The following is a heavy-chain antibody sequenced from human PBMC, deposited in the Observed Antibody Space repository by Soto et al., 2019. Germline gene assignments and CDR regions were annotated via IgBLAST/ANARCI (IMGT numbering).Heavy chain of an antibody. D-gene: IGHD2-15*01. CDR2: ISGSGDRT. J-gene: IGHJ4*02. CDR3: VKDDGGSPSTPPL. Sequence: EVQLLESGGGLVQPGGSLRLSCAASGITISNYPMSWVRQAPGKGLDWVSGISGSGDRTYYADSAKGRFTISKDISKNSLSLQLDSLRVDDTAVYFCVKDDGGSPSTPPLWGQGTLVTVPS. V-gene: IGHV3-23*01. CDR1: GITISNYP.